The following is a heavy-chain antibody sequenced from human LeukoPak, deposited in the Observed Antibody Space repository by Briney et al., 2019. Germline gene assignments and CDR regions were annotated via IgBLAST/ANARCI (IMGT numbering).Heavy chain of an antibody. CDR2: ISTRGSSI. J-gene: IGHJ5*02. Sequence: GGSLRLSCAASGFIFSDYYMSWIRQAPGKGLEWVSYISTRGSSIYYADSVKGRFTISRDNAKNSLYLQMNSLRAEDTAVYYCARAYGTMTRNWFDPWGQGTLVTVSS. V-gene: IGHV3-11*04. D-gene: IGHD2-21*02. CDR1: GFIFSDYY. CDR3: ARAYGTMTRNWFDP.